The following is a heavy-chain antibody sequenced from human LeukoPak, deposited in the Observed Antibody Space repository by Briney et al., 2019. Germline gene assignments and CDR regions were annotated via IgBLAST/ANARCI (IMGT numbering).Heavy chain of an antibody. D-gene: IGHD4-17*01. CDR1: GGTFSSYA. CDR3: ARDPLVYGDAVEYFQH. V-gene: IGHV1-69*05. Sequence: GASVKVSCKASGGTFSSYAISWVRQAPGQGLEWMGRIIPIFGPANYAQKFQGRVTITTDESTSTAYMELSSLRSEDTAVYYCARDPLVYGDAVEYFQHWGQGTLVTVSS. J-gene: IGHJ1*01. CDR2: IIPIFGPA.